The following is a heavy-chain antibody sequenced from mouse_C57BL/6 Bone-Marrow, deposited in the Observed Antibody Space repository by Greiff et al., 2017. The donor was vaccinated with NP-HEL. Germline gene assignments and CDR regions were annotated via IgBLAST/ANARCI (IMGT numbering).Heavy chain of an antibody. CDR1: GYTFTSYW. Sequence: QVQLQQPGAELVMPGASVKLSCKASGYTFTSYWMNWVKQRPGQGLEWIGEIDPSDSYTNYNQKFKGKSTLTVDKSSSTAYMQLSSLTSEDSAVYYCAREGGSYYWYFDVWGTGTTVTVSS. J-gene: IGHJ1*03. D-gene: IGHD2-12*01. CDR3: AREGGSYYWYFDV. CDR2: IDPSDSYT. V-gene: IGHV1-69*01.